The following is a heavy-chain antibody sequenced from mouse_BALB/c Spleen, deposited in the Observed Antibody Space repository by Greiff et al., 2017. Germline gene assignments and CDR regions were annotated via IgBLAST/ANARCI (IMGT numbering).Heavy chain of an antibody. D-gene: IGHD1-2*01. J-gene: IGHJ3*01. CDR3: ARGATATWFAY. CDR1: GYAFTNYL. V-gene: IGHV1-54*03. CDR2: INPGSGGT. Sequence: VQLQESGAELVRPGTSVKVSCKASGYAFTNYLIEWVKQRPGQGLEWIGVINPGSGGTNYNEKFKGKATLTADKSSSTAYMQLSSLTSDDSAVYFCARGATATWFAYWGQGTLVTVSA.